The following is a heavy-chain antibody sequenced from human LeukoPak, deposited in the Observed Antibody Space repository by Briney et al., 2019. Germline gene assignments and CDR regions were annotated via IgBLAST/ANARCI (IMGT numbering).Heavy chain of an antibody. D-gene: IGHD6-13*01. CDR3: AAWRGSSWFDY. J-gene: IGHJ4*02. V-gene: IGHV3-53*01. CDR2: IFVGGKT. Sequence: VGSLRLSCAPSVVPVSINPMGCVREAPRKGLWWVSVIFVGGKTYYAGSVQGRVTLSRDNSKKTLYLQMIRLRVEDTAVYYCAAWRGSSWFDYWGQGTLVTVSS. CDR1: VVPVSINP.